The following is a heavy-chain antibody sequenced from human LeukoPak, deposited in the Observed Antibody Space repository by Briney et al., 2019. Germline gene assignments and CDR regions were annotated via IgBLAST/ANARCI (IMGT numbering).Heavy chain of an antibody. V-gene: IGHV3-11*01. Sequence: GGSLRLSCAASGFIFSDHYMSWIRQAPGKGLEWVSYISSSGGTVYYADSVKGRFTISRDNAKNSLYLQMNSLRAEDTAVYYCARDAGTAWGYYYYFYGMDVWGQGTTVTVSS. CDR1: GFIFSDHY. CDR2: ISSSGGTV. D-gene: IGHD1-7*01. CDR3: ARDAGTAWGYYYYFYGMDV. J-gene: IGHJ6*02.